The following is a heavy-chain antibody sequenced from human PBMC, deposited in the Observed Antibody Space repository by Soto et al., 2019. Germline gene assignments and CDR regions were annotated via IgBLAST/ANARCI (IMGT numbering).Heavy chain of an antibody. V-gene: IGHV4-31*03. Sequence: SETLSLTCTVSGGSIRSGGYYWSWVRQSPRRGLEWIGNIYYSGSTYYNPSLKSRLTISVDTSKNQFSLNLSSVTAADTAVYYCARDRLMATAGTECHYFGLDVWGQGTTVTVSS. J-gene: IGHJ6*02. CDR1: GGSIRSGGYY. CDR3: ARDRLMATAGTECHYFGLDV. CDR2: IYYSGST. D-gene: IGHD5-18*01.